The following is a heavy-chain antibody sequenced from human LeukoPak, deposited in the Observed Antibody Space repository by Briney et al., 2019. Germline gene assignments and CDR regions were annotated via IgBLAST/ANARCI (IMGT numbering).Heavy chain of an antibody. CDR1: GFTFSSYG. J-gene: IGHJ4*02. D-gene: IGHD6-19*01. CDR3: AKDLSKAARGGWYWLDY. CDR2: IWYDGSNK. Sequence: GGSLRLSCAASGFTFSSYGMHWVRQAPGKGLEWVAVIWYDGSNKYYADSVKGRFTISRDNSKNTLYLQMNSLRAEDTAVYYCAKDLSKAARGGWYWLDYWGQGTLVTVSS. V-gene: IGHV3-33*06.